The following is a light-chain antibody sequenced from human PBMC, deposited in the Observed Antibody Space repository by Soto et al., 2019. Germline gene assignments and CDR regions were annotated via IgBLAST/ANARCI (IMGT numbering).Light chain of an antibody. CDR2: KAS. CDR3: QQYNTYSWT. Sequence: VPMTHSPSTLSASIGYRFTINFRASQSISSWLAWYQQKPGKAPKLLIYKASRLESGVPSRFSGSESGTEFTLTISSLQPDDSATYYCQQYNTYSWTFGQGTKVDIK. V-gene: IGKV1-5*03. CDR1: QSISSW. J-gene: IGKJ1*01.